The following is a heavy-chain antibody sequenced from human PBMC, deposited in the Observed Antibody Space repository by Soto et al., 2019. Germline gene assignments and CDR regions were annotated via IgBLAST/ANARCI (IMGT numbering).Heavy chain of an antibody. J-gene: IGHJ4*02. CDR3: ARDFGIYLSAPRAVFDS. CDR2: ITAVNGNT. V-gene: IGHV1-18*03. CDR1: GYIFTNYG. D-gene: IGHD3-10*01. Sequence: ASVKISCKASGYIFTNYGIPWVREAPGHGLEWMGWITAVNGNTKLEQNLQGRVTLTTETSTYTVYVELRSLQSGDMAVYYCARDFGIYLSAPRAVFDSWSLGALVTVSS.